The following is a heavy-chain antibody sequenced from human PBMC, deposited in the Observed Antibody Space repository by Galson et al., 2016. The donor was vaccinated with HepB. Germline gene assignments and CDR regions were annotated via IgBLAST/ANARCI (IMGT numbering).Heavy chain of an antibody. Sequence: CGVYGGSFSNYYWTWIRQPPGKGLEWIGEINHSGSTNYNSSLKSRVTMSLDTSKNQFSLKLSSVTAADTAVYYCTRGHLGSYDFWSGFNGVWFDPWGQGTLVTVSS. CDR2: INHSGST. V-gene: IGHV4-34*01. J-gene: IGHJ5*02. CDR3: TRGHLGSYDFWSGFNGVWFDP. CDR1: GGSFSNYY. D-gene: IGHD3-3*01.